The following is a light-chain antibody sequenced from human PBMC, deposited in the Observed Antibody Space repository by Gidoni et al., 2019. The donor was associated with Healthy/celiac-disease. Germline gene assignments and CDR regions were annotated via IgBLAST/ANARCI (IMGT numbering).Light chain of an antibody. CDR1: QSVSSY. V-gene: IGKV3-11*01. J-gene: IGKJ1*01. CDR2: DAS. CDR3: QQRSNWPPRT. Sequence: EIVLTQSPATLYLSPGERATLSCSASQSVSSYLAWYQQKPGQAPRLLIYDASNRATGIPARFSGSGSGTDFTLTISSLEPEDFGVYYCQQRSNWPPRTFGQGTKVEIK.